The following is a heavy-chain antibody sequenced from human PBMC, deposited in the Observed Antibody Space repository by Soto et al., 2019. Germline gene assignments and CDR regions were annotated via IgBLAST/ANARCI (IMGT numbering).Heavy chain of an antibody. CDR2: ISSSGSTI. Sequence: GGSLRLSCAASGFTFSDYYMSWIRQAPGKGLEWVSYISSSGSTIYYADSVKGRFTISRDNAKNSLYLQMNSLRAEDTAVYYCARYCSSTSCYLVDYWGQGTLVTAPQ. CDR1: GFTFSDYY. CDR3: ARYCSSTSCYLVDY. D-gene: IGHD2-2*01. J-gene: IGHJ4*02. V-gene: IGHV3-11*01.